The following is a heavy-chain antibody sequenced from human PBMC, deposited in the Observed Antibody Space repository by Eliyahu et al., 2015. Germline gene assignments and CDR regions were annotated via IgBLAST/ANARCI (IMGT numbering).Heavy chain of an antibody. Sequence: ESGGGLVKPGGSLRLSCAASGFTSSNAWMSWIRQAPGKGLEFIGRIKSESDGATTDYTAPVKGRFTISRDDSKNTLYLQMNSLETEDTAIYYCTIYDSSGYFLDYWGQGTLVTVSS. CDR3: TIYDSSGYFLDY. CDR2: IKSESDGATT. V-gene: IGHV3-15*01. J-gene: IGHJ4*02. CDR1: GFTSSNAW. D-gene: IGHD3-22*01.